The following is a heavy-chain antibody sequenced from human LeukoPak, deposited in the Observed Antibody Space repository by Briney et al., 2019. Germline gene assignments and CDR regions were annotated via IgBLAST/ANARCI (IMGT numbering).Heavy chain of an antibody. CDR1: GGSISSDY. J-gene: IGHJ4*02. Sequence: SETLSLTCTVSGGSISSDYWSWVRQPPGKGLEWIGYIHYSGSTNYNASLQSRLTMSVDMSNYQFSLKLTSVTAADSAVYYCARLGRKTTVVPPDFDCWGQGTLVTVSS. V-gene: IGHV4-59*01. D-gene: IGHD4-23*01. CDR3: ARLGRKTTVVPPDFDC. CDR2: IHYSGST.